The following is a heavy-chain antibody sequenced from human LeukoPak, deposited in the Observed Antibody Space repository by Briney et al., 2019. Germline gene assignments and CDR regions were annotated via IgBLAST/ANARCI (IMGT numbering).Heavy chain of an antibody. V-gene: IGHV4-39*07. Sequence: SETLSLTCTVSGGSISSSSYYWGWIRQPPGKGLEWIGSIYHSGSTYYNPSLKSQVTISVDTSKNQFSLKLSSVTAADTAVYYCARLGSRYDPLQVSPDYWGQGTLVTVSS. CDR1: GGSISSSSYY. J-gene: IGHJ4*02. D-gene: IGHD3-3*01. CDR3: ARLGSRYDPLQVSPDY. CDR2: IYHSGST.